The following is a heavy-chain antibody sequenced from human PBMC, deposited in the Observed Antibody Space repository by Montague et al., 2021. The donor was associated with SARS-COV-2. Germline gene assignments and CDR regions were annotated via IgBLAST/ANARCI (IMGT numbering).Heavy chain of an antibody. D-gene: IGHD2-21*02. J-gene: IGHJ2*01. CDR1: GDSVSSNIAT. CDR3: ARAYCGGGCYFCWYFDL. V-gene: IGHV6-1*01. CDR2: TYYRSKWYN. Sequence: CAISGDSVSSNIATWNWIRQSPSRGLEWLGRTYYRSKWYNDYAVSVKSRVIINPDTSNNRISLQLNSVTPEDTAVYYCARAYCGGGCYFCWYFDLWGRGTLVTVSS.